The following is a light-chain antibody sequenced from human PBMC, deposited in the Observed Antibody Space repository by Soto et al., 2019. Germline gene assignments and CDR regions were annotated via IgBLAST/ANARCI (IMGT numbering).Light chain of an antibody. V-gene: IGKV3-11*01. J-gene: IGKJ4*01. Sequence: EIVLTQSPATLSLSPGERATLSCRASQSVSNYLAWYQQKHGQAPRRLIYDASNRATGIPARFSGSGSGTDFPITISSLEFEDIAVYYCQQRSNWPLLTFGGGTKVEI. CDR1: QSVSNY. CDR2: DAS. CDR3: QQRSNWPLLT.